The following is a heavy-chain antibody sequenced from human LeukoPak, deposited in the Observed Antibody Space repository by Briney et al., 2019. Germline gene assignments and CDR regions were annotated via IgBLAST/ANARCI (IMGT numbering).Heavy chain of an antibody. V-gene: IGHV4-59*08. CDR3: ARRYVFVVGGSSFDF. J-gene: IGHJ4*02. D-gene: IGHD3-10*01. CDR2: IHYSGTT. Sequence: SETLSLTCTVSGGSISGYYWSWIRQPPGKGLEWIGFIHYSGTTNYNPSLKSRVTISLDTSNAQFSLKLSSVTAADTAIYHCARRYVFVVGGSSFDFWGRGTLVTVSS. CDR1: GGSISGYY.